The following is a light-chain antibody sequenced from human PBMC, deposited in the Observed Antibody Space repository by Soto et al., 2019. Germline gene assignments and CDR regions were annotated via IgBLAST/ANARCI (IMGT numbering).Light chain of an antibody. J-gene: IGKJ2*01. CDR1: QSISSY. CDR3: QQRSNWPPT. V-gene: IGKV3-11*01. CDR2: DAS. Sequence: EIVLTQSPATLSLSPGERATLSCRASQSISSYLAWYQQKPGQAPRLLMNDASNRATGIPARFSGSGSGTDFTLTISSLEPEYFAFYYCQQRSNWPPTFGQGTKLESK.